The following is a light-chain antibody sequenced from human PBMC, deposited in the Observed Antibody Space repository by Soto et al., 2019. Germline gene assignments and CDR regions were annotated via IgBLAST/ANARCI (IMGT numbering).Light chain of an antibody. V-gene: IGKV3-20*01. CDR1: QSVSSS. CDR3: QQYGGSPIT. J-gene: IGKJ5*01. Sequence: IVLTQYTGTLSLSPGERATLSCRASQSVSSSLAWYQHKTGQAPRLLISGASSRATGIPDRFSGSGSETDFTLTISRLEPEDFALYYCQQYGGSPITFGQGTRLEF. CDR2: GAS.